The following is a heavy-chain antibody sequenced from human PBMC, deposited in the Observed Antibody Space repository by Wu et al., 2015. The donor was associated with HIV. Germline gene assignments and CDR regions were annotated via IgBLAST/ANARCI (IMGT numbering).Heavy chain of an antibody. V-gene: IGHV1-8*01. CDR3: ARKGDMGSGWYTYYYGMDV. J-gene: IGHJ6*02. CDR1: GYTFTSYD. Sequence: QVQLVQSGAEVKKPGASVKVSCKASGYTFTSYDINWVRQATGQGLEWMGWMNPNSGSTGYAQKFQGRVTMTRNTSISTAYMELSSLRSEDTAVYYCARKGDMGSGWYTYYYGMDVWGQGTTVTVSS. D-gene: IGHD6-19*01. CDR2: MNPNSGST.